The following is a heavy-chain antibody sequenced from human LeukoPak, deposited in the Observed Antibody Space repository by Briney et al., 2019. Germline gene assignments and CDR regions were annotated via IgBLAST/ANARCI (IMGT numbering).Heavy chain of an antibody. CDR3: AKVNVGWGAFDI. D-gene: IGHD2-2*03. CDR1: GYTFTSYD. Sequence: GASVKVSCKASGYTFTSYDINWVRQATGQGLEWMGWMNPNSGNTGYAQKFQGRVTMTRNTSISTAYMELSSLRSEDTAVYYCAKVNVGWGAFDIWGQGTMVTVSS. J-gene: IGHJ3*02. V-gene: IGHV1-8*01. CDR2: MNPNSGNT.